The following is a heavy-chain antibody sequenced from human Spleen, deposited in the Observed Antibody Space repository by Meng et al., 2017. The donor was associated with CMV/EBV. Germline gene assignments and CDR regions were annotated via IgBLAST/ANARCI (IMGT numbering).Heavy chain of an antibody. Sequence: GCMTRGRYYWSWFRQHPGKDLEWIGYIYYGGTSFYNPSLKSRLTISVDASKKQFSLELTSVSAADTAVYYCARVGSQSSSSLTFDSWGQGILVTVSS. V-gene: IGHV4-31*02. CDR3: ARVGSQSSSSLTFDS. D-gene: IGHD6-6*01. CDR2: IYYGGTS. J-gene: IGHJ4*02. CDR1: GCMTRGRYY.